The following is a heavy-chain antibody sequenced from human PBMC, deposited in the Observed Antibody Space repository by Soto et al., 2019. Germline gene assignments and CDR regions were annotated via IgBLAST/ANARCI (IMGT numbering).Heavy chain of an antibody. CDR2: IYWNDDK. V-gene: IGHV2-5*01. CDR3: AHSYMTTAREPFDY. J-gene: IGHJ4*02. CDR1: GFSLSTSGVG. Sequence: SGPTLVNPTQTLTLTCTFSGFSLSTSGVGVGWIRQPPGKALEWLALIYWNDDKRYSPSLKSRLTITKGTSKNQVVLTMTNMDPVDTATYYCAHSYMTTAREPFDYGGQGTLVTVSS. D-gene: IGHD4-17*01.